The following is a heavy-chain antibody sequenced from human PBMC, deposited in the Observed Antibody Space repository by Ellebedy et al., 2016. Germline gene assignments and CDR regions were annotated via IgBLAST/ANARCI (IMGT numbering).Heavy chain of an antibody. D-gene: IGHD3-10*01. V-gene: IGHV3-7*01. Sequence: GESLKISCAASGFTFSSYWMSWVRQASGKGLEWVANIKQDGSEKYYVDSVKGRFTISRDNAKNSLYLQMNSLRAEDTAVYYCARDAYGSGNHFDYWGQGTLVTVSS. CDR2: IKQDGSEK. CDR3: ARDAYGSGNHFDY. J-gene: IGHJ4*02. CDR1: GFTFSSYW.